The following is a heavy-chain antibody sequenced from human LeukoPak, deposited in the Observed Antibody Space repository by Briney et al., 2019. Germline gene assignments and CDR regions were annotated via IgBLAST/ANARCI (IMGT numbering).Heavy chain of an antibody. CDR1: GFTFSSYD. CDR2: IGTAGDT. Sequence: GGSLRLSCAASGFTFSSYDMHWVRQATGKGLEWVSAIGTAGDTYYPGSVKGRFTISRENAKNSLYLQMNNLRAGDTAVYYCARGSYYYYGMDVWGQGTTVTVSS. J-gene: IGHJ6*02. CDR3: ARGSYYYYGMDV. V-gene: IGHV3-13*01.